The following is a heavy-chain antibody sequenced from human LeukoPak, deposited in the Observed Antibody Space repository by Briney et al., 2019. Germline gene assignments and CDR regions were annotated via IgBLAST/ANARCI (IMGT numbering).Heavy chain of an antibody. D-gene: IGHD6-25*01. V-gene: IGHV3-15*01. CDR2: IKSKIDGGTI. Sequence: GGSLRLSCVASGFTFSDAWMSWVRQAPGKGLEWVGRIKSKIDGGTIDHAAPVKGRFTISRDDSRNTLYLQMNSLKTEDTAVYYCTTRRQDGCWGQGTLVTVS. J-gene: IGHJ4*02. CDR3: TTRRQDGC. CDR1: GFTFSDAW.